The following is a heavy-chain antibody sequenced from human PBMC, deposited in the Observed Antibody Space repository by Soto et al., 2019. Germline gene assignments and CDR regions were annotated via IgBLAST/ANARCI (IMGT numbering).Heavy chain of an antibody. CDR2: ISYDGSNK. CDR3: AREGVGATTTRPYFDY. D-gene: IGHD1-26*01. CDR1: GFTFSSYA. Sequence: QVQLVESGGGVVQPGRSLRLSCAASGFTFSSYAMHWVRQAPGKGLEWVAVISYDGSNKYYADSVQGRFTIPRDNSKNTLYLQMNSLRAEDTAVYYCAREGVGATTTRPYFDYWGQGTLVTVSS. J-gene: IGHJ4*02. V-gene: IGHV3-30-3*01.